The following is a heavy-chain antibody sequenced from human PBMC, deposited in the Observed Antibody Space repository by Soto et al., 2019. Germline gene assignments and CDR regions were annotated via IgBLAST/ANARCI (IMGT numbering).Heavy chain of an antibody. V-gene: IGHV4-39*01. CDR1: GISITSRSDR. Sequence: SRTXSVTCNFCGISITSRSDRLRWIRTPPGNVLEWIGDIYYTGTTHYNPSLKSRVTISVDTSKKQFSLKLSSVNDADTSVYYCESLKGEYLIHPQNWLETWGQ. CDR2: IYYTGTT. J-gene: IGHJ5*02. CDR3: ESLKGEYLIHPQNWLET. D-gene: IGHD2-21*01.